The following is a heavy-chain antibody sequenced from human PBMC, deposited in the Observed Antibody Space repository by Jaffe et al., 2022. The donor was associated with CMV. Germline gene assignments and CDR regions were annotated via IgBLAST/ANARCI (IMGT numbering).Heavy chain of an antibody. Sequence: QVQLQQWGAGLLKPSETLSLTCAVYGGSFSGYYWSWIRQPPGKGLEWIGEINHSGSTNYNPSLKSRVTISVDTSKNQFSLKLSSVTAADTAVYYCARRTVVTPGLFDYWGQGTLVTVSS. CDR3: ARRTVVTPGLFDY. CDR1: GGSFSGYY. J-gene: IGHJ4*02. CDR2: INHSGST. D-gene: IGHD2-21*02. V-gene: IGHV4-34*01.